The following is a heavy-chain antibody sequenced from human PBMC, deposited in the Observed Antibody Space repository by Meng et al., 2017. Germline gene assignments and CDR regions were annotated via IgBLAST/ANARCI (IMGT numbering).Heavy chain of an antibody. V-gene: IGHV4-34*01. D-gene: IGHD6-13*01. CDR2: INHSGST. CDR1: GGSFSGYY. CDR3: ARGKHSSSTLTFYNY. J-gene: IGHJ4*02. Sequence: VQLQQWGAGLLKPSETLSPTCAVYGGSFSGYYWSWIRQPPGKGLEWIGEINHSGSTNYNPSLKSRVTISVDTSKNQFSLKLSSVTAADTAVYYCARGKHSSSTLTFYNYWGQGTLVTVSS.